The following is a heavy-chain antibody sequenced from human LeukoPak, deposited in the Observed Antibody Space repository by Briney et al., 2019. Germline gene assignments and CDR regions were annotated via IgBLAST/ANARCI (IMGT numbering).Heavy chain of an antibody. CDR2: ISYDGSNK. V-gene: IGHV3-30*18. D-gene: IGHD3-10*01. CDR1: GFTFSSYG. J-gene: IGHJ6*04. CDR3: AKAASGLGYYYGMDV. Sequence: GRSLRLSCAASGFTFSSYGMHWVRQAPGKGLEWVAVISYDGSNKYYADSAKGRFTISRDNSKNTLYLRMNSLRAEDTAVYYCAKAASGLGYYYGMDVWGKGTTVTVSS.